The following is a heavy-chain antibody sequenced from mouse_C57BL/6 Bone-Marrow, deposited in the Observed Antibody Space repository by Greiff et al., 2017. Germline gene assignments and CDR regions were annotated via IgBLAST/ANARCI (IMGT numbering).Heavy chain of an antibody. CDR1: GYTFTSYW. V-gene: IGHV1-52*01. D-gene: IGHD3-2*02. CDR2: IDPSDSDT. Sequence: VQLQQPGAELVRPGSSVKLSCKASGYTFTSYWMHWVKQRPIQGLEWIGNIDPSDSDTPYNQKFKDKATLTVDKSSSTAYMQLSSLTSEDSAVYYCARAQDGSGPAPAYWGQGTLVTVSA. J-gene: IGHJ3*01. CDR3: ARAQDGSGPAPAY.